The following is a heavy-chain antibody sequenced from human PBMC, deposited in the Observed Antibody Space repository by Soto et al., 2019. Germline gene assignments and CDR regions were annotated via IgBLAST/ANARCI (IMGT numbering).Heavy chain of an antibody. CDR1: GDSISSGNKY. J-gene: IGHJ6*02. Sequence: VQLREAGPGLVKPSQTLSLTCTVSGDSISSGNKYWSWIRQPPGKGLEWIGYVFSSGTTYYNPSLKGRVSISLDTSGNQVSLKCASVTDADSAVYYCARVPSPFDYYYAVDVWGQGTTVTVSS. V-gene: IGHV4-30-4*01. D-gene: IGHD3-16*01. CDR2: VFSSGTT. CDR3: ARVPSPFDYYYAVDV.